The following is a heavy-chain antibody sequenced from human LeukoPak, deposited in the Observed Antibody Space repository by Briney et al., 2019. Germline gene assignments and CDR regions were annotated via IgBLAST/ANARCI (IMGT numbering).Heavy chain of an antibody. CDR3: AKGLGGYDYIWGSYRTFDY. Sequence: GGSLRLSCAASGFTFSSYAMSWVRQAPGKGLEGVSAISGSGGSTYYADSMKGRFTISRDNSKNTLYLQMNSLRAEDTAVYYCAKGLGGYDYIWGSYRTFDYWGQGTLVTVSS. CDR1: GFTFSSYA. CDR2: ISGSGGST. J-gene: IGHJ4*02. D-gene: IGHD3-16*02. V-gene: IGHV3-23*01.